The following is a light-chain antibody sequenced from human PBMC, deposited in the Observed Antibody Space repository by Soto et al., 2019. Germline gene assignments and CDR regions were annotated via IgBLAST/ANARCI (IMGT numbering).Light chain of an antibody. CDR3: QQYGGSPRT. V-gene: IGKV3-20*01. J-gene: IGKJ1*01. CDR2: GAS. CDR1: HSVSND. Sequence: EIVMTQSPATLSASPGERATLSCRSSHSVSNDLAWYQQRPGQAPRLLMYGASSRATGIPDRFSGSASGTDSTLTISRLEPEDFAVYYCQQYGGSPRTFGQGTKVDI.